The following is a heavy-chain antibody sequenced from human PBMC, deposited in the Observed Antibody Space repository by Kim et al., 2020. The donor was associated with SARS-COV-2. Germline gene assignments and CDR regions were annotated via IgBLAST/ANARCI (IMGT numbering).Heavy chain of an antibody. CDR1: GISFQNYG. V-gene: IGHV3-23*01. CDR2: ISGGGGSV. Sequence: GGSLRLSCTASGISFQNYGMNWVRQGPGKGLQWVSVISGGGGSVCYADFAKGRFTISRDNSKNTLYLQMNSVRVEDTAVYYCAKDPPNTADGLDVWGQGT. J-gene: IGHJ6*02. D-gene: IGHD2-2*02. CDR3: AKDPPNTADGLDV.